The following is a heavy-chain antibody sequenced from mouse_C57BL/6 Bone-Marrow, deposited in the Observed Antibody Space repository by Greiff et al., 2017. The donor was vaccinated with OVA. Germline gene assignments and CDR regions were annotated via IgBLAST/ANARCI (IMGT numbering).Heavy chain of an antibody. CDR3: ARGGLGPLFAY. J-gene: IGHJ3*01. CDR1: GYSITSGYY. V-gene: IGHV3-6*01. D-gene: IGHD4-1*01. Sequence: EVKLVESGPGLVKPSQSLSLTCSVTGYSITSGYYWNWIRQFPGNKLEWMGYISYDGSNNYNPSLKNRISITRDTSTNQFFLKLNSVTTEDTATYYCARGGLGPLFAYWGQGTLVTVSA. CDR2: ISYDGSN.